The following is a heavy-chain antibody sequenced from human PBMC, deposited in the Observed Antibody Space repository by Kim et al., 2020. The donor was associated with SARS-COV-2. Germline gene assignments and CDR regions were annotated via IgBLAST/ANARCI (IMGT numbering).Heavy chain of an antibody. V-gene: IGHV2-5*02. J-gene: IGHJ5*02. Sequence: SGPTLVKPTQTPTLTCTFSGFSLRTSGVGVGWIRQPPGKALEWLALIYWDDDKRYSPSLKSRLTITKDTSKNQVVLTMTNMDPVDTATYYCAQPGWYGSGSYCNRDWCDPWGQGTLVTVSS. CDR3: AQPGWYGSGSYCNRDWCDP. CDR1: GFSLRTSGVG. CDR2: IYWDDDK. D-gene: IGHD3-10*01.